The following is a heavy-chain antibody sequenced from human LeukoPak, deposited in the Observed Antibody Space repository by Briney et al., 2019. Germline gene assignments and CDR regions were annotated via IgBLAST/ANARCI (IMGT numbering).Heavy chain of an antibody. J-gene: IGHJ4*02. V-gene: IGHV4-34*01. CDR2: INHSGST. D-gene: IGHD3-9*01. CDR3: ARDRDYDILTVSPDERGGFDY. Sequence: SETLSLTCAVYGGSFSGYYWSWIRQPPGKGLEWIGEINHSGSTNYNPSLKSRVTISVDTSKNQFSLKLSSVTAADTAVYYCARDRDYDILTVSPDERGGFDYWGQGTLVTVSS. CDR1: GGSFSGYY.